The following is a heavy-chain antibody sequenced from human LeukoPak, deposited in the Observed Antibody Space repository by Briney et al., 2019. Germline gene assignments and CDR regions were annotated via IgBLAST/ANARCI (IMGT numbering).Heavy chain of an antibody. CDR2: IIPMFGTA. CDR1: GVTFNNDV. CDR3: ARGPQGYYGSAD. Sequence: ASVKVSCKASGVTFNNDVITWVRQAPGQGLECMGGIIPMFGTANYAQKVQGRVTITADKSTNTAYMELSSLTPEDTAVYYCARGPQGYYGSADWGQGTLVTVSS. J-gene: IGHJ4*02. D-gene: IGHD3-10*01. V-gene: IGHV1-69*06.